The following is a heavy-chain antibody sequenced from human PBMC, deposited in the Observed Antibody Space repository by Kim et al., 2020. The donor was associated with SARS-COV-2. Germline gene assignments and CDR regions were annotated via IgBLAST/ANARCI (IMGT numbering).Heavy chain of an antibody. J-gene: IGHJ6*02. V-gene: IGHV4-34*01. CDR3: ARVAGIAAAARGYYYYYGMDV. D-gene: IGHD6-13*01. CDR2: INHSGST. CDR1: GGSFSGYY. Sequence: SETLSLTCAVYGGSFSGYYWSWIRQPPGKGLEWIGEINHSGSTNYNPSLKSRVTISVDTSKNQFSLKLSSVTAADTAVYYCARVAGIAAAARGYYYYYGMDVWGQGTPGPVSS.